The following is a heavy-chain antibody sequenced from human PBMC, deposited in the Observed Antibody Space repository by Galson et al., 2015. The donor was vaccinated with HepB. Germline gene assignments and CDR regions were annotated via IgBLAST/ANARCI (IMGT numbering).Heavy chain of an antibody. J-gene: IGHJ4*02. V-gene: IGHV1-18*01. CDR3: ARSLGEVLRFLEEGDY. CDR2: ISAYNGNT. CDR1: GYTFTSYG. D-gene: IGHD3-3*01. Sequence: SVKVSCKASGYTFTSYGISWVRQAPGQGLEWMGWISAYNGNTNYAQKLQGRVTMTTDTSTSTAYMELRSLRSDDTAVYYCARSLGEVLRFLEEGDYWGQGTLVTVSS.